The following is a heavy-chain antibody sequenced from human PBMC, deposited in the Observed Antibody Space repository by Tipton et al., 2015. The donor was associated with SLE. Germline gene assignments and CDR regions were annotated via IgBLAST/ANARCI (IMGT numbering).Heavy chain of an antibody. J-gene: IGHJ2*01. CDR3: ARDGDGDYLVGFDL. Sequence: TLSPTCTVSGGSINSGDHYWSWIRQPPGKGLEWIGSIYYSGSTYYNPSLKSRVTISVDTSKNQFFLKLSSVTAADTAVYYCARDGDGDYLVGFDLWGRGTLVTVSS. CDR2: IYYSGST. V-gene: IGHV4-39*07. CDR1: GGSINSGDHY. D-gene: IGHD4-17*01.